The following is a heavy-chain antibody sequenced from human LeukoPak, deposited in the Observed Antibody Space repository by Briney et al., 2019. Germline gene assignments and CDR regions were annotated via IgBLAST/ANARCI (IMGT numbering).Heavy chain of an antibody. CDR3: ARDGTRRRSPSDY. J-gene: IGHJ4*02. V-gene: IGHV3-7*01. CDR2: IKQDGSEK. Sequence: PGGSLRLSCSAPGFTFSSYLVSLVRQAPGKGLGWVANIKQDGSEKWYEDSVKGRFTISRDNAKNSLYLQMNSLRAEDTAVYYCARDGTRRRSPSDYWGQGTLVIVSS. CDR1: GFTFSSYL.